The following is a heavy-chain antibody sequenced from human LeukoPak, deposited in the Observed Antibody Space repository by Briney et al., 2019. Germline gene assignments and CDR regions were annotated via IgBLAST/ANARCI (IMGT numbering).Heavy chain of an antibody. CDR3: ARRCLHRKGFDY. Sequence: SETLSLTCAVYGGSFSGYYWSWIRQPPGKGLEWIGEINHSGSTNYNPSLKSRVTISVDTSKNQFSLKLSSVTAADTAVYYCARRCLHRKGFDYWGQGTLVTVSS. D-gene: IGHD5-24*01. V-gene: IGHV4-34*01. CDR2: INHSGST. J-gene: IGHJ4*02. CDR1: GGSFSGYY.